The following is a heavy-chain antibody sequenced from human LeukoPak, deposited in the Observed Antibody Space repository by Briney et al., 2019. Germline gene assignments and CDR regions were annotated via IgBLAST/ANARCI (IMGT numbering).Heavy chain of an antibody. V-gene: IGHV3-48*03. J-gene: IGHJ4*02. Sequence: GGSLRLSCAASGFTFSSYEMNWVRQAPGKGLEWVSYISSSGSTIYYADSVKGRFTISRDNAKNSLYLQMNSLRAEDTAVYYCATWYYYDSSDYYLADYWGQGTLVTVSS. CDR2: ISSSGSTI. CDR3: ATWYYYDSSDYYLADY. CDR1: GFTFSSYE. D-gene: IGHD3-22*01.